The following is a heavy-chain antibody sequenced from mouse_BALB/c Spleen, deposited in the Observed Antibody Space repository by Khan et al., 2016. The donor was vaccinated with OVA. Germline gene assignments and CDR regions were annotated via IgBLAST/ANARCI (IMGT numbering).Heavy chain of an antibody. Sequence: DLVKPGTSVKLSCKASGYTFTSYWINWIKQRPGQGLEWIGRIGPGSSNTYYNEMFKGKAALTVDTSSSIAYIQLSSLSSEDSAVYVCARENYYGRSGYAMDYWGQGTSVTVAS. CDR3: ARENYYGRSGYAMDY. D-gene: IGHD1-1*01. CDR1: GYTFTSYW. CDR2: IGPGSSNT. J-gene: IGHJ4*01. V-gene: IGHV1S41*01.